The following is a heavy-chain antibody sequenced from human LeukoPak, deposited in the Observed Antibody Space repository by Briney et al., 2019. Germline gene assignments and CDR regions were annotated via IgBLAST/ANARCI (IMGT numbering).Heavy chain of an antibody. CDR1: GFTFSSYW. CDR2: TKQDGSEK. D-gene: IGHD5-24*01. CDR3: ARIGSQDGYTVDY. Sequence: GGSLRPSCAASGFTFSSYWMSWVRQTPGKGLEWVANTKQDGSEKYYVDSVRGRFTVSRDNAKNSLYLQMNSLRAEDTAVYYCARIGSQDGYTVDYWGQGTLVTVSS. V-gene: IGHV3-7*01. J-gene: IGHJ4*02.